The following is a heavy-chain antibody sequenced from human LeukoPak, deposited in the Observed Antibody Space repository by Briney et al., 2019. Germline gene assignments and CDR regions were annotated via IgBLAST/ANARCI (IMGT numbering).Heavy chain of an antibody. Sequence: GGSLRLSCAASGFTFSDFYMSWIRQAPGKGLEWVSYISSSGSTIYYADTVKGRFTISRDNAKNSLYLQMNSLRAEDTAVYYCARVLVVVAAPPDYWGQGTLVTVSS. CDR2: ISSSGSTI. D-gene: IGHD2-15*01. CDR3: ARVLVVVAAPPDY. J-gene: IGHJ4*02. CDR1: GFTFSDFY. V-gene: IGHV3-11*04.